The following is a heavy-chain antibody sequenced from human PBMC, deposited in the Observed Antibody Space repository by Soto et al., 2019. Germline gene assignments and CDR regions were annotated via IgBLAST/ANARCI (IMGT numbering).Heavy chain of an antibody. CDR3: ARRERYYGSPGWFDP. Sequence: SETLSLTCTVSGGSINDFAYYWGWIRQPPGKGLEWIGTVYHNENTYYNPSLKSRVTISVDTAKNQFSLKVTSVTAADTAIYFCARRERYYGSPGWFDPWGQGTLVTISS. J-gene: IGHJ5*02. CDR1: GGSINDFAYY. CDR2: VYHNENT. V-gene: IGHV4-39*01. D-gene: IGHD3-16*01.